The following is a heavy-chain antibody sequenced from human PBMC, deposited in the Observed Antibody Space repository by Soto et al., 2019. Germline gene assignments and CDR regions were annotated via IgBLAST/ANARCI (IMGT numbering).Heavy chain of an antibody. D-gene: IGHD6-13*01. CDR3: VKDKWYNNTWYLEY. J-gene: IGHJ4*02. V-gene: IGHV3-9*01. Sequence: EVQLVESGGTLVEPGRSLRLSCAASGFTFDDYAMHWVRQAPGKGLEWVARISWNSRSIGYADSVKGRFTISRDNAKNSLSLLMNRLRPEDAALYYCVKDKWYNNTWYLEYWGQGTLVTVSS. CDR1: GFTFDDYA. CDR2: ISWNSRSI.